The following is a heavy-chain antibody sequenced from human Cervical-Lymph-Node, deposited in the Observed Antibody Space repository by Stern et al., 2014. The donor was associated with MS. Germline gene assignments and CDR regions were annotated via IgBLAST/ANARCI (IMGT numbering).Heavy chain of an antibody. CDR2: ISAYNGNT. V-gene: IGHV1-18*01. D-gene: IGHD2-15*01. Sequence: VQLVLSGAEVKKPGASGKVSCKASGYTCTSFGISWVRQAPGQGLQRMGGISAYNGNTNYAQKLQGRVTMTTDTSTSTAYMELRSLRSDDTAVYYCARGLLGSENAFDIWGQGTMVTVSS. CDR1: GYTCTSFG. CDR3: ARGLLGSENAFDI. J-gene: IGHJ3*02.